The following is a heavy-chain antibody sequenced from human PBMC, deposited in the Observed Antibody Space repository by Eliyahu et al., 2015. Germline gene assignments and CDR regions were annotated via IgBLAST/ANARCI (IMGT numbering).Heavy chain of an antibody. Sequence: VKGRFTISRDNAKNSLYLQMNSLRAEDTAVYYCARAYAPFGELFLGYYYYGMDVWGQGTTVTVSS. V-gene: IGHV3-11*01. CDR3: ARAYAPFGELFLGYYYYGMDV. D-gene: IGHD3-10*01. J-gene: IGHJ6*02.